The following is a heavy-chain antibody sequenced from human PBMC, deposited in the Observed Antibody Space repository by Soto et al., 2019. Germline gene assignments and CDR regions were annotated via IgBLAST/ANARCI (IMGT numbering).Heavy chain of an antibody. D-gene: IGHD4-17*01. CDR1: GYSFTSYW. Sequence: GESLKISCKGSGYSFTSYWIGWVRQMPGKGLEWMGIIYPGDSDTRYSPSFQGQVTISADKSISTAYLQWSSLKASDTAMYYCARLSETVTKGGYYYYYGMDVWGQGTTVTV. V-gene: IGHV5-51*01. CDR2: IYPGDSDT. J-gene: IGHJ6*02. CDR3: ARLSETVTKGGYYYYYGMDV.